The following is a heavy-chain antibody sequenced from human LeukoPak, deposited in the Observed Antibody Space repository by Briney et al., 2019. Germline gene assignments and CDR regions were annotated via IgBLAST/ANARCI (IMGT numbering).Heavy chain of an antibody. CDR1: GFTFTDYW. J-gene: IGHJ4*02. CDR3: ARVAMIVAKPYDN. CDR2: INQDGSKK. V-gene: IGHV3-7*01. Sequence: GGSLRLSCTTSGFTFTDYWMTWVRQAPGKGLEWVANINQDGSKKFYVDSVKGRFTISRDSAKNALYLQMNSLRAEDTAVYYCARVAMIVAKPYDNWGQGTLVTVSS. D-gene: IGHD3-22*01.